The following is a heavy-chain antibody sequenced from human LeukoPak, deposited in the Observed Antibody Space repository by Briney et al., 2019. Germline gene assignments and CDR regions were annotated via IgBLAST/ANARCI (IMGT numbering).Heavy chain of an antibody. J-gene: IGHJ4*02. Sequence: GGSLRLSCAASGFTFSSYSMNWVRQAPGKGLEWVSSISSSSSYIYYADSVKGRFTISRDNAKNSLYLQMNSLRAEDTAVYYCARDRWELPLSRRTFDYWGQGTLVTVSS. D-gene: IGHD1-26*01. CDR2: ISSSSSYI. V-gene: IGHV3-21*01. CDR3: ARDRWELPLSRRTFDY. CDR1: GFTFSSYS.